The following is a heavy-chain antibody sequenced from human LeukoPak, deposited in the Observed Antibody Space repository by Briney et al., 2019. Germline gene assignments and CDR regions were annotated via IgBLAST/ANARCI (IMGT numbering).Heavy chain of an antibody. V-gene: IGHV4-59*01. CDR3: ARGEWDLLFDY. D-gene: IGHD1-26*01. J-gene: IGHJ4*02. CDR1: GGCISGYY. Sequence: PSETLSLTCTVSGGCISGYYWSWIRQPPGKGLEWIGYIFYSGSTNYNPSLKSRVTISVDTSKNQFSLKLSSVTAADTAVYYCARGEWDLLFDYWGQGTLVTVSS. CDR2: IFYSGST.